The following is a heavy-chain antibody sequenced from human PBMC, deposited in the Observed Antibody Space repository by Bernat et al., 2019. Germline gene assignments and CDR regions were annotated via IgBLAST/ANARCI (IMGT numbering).Heavy chain of an antibody. CDR2: IYYSGST. V-gene: IGHV4-39*01. D-gene: IGHD5-24*01. Sequence: QLQLQESGPGLVKPSETLSLTCTVSGGSISSSSYYWGWIRQPPGKGLEWIGSIYYSGSTYYNPSLKSRVTISVDTSKNQFSLKLSSVTAADTAVYSCVRHADGYNNRFDSWGQGTLVTVSS. CDR1: GGSISSSSYY. J-gene: IGHJ5*01. CDR3: VRHADGYNNRFDS.